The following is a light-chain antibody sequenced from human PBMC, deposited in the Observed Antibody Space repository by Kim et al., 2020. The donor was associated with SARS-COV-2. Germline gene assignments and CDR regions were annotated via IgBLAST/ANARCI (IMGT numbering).Light chain of an antibody. CDR3: AAWDDSLSGRV. Sequence: ELTQPPSASGTPGQRVTISCSGSSTSIGSNYVYWYQRLPGTAPKLLIYRNNERPSGVPDRFSGSKSGTSASLAISGLRSEDEGDYYCAAWDDSLSGRVFGGGAQLNVL. V-gene: IGLV1-47*01. J-gene: IGLJ2*01. CDR2: RNN. CDR1: STSIGSNY.